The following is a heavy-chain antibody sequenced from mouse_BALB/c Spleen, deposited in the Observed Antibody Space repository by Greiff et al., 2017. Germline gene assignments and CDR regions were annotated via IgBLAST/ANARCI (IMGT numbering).Heavy chain of an antibody. CDR3: ARDIYYGYWYFDV. V-gene: IGHV1-14*01. D-gene: IGHD2-1*01. CDR2: INPYNDGT. Sequence: EVQLQQSGPELVKPGASVKMSCKASGYTFTSYVMHWVKQKPGQGLEWIGYINPYNDGTKYNEKFKGKATLTSDKSSSTAYMELSSLTSEDSAVYYCARDIYYGYWYFDVWGAGTTVTVSS. CDR1: GYTFTSYV. J-gene: IGHJ1*01.